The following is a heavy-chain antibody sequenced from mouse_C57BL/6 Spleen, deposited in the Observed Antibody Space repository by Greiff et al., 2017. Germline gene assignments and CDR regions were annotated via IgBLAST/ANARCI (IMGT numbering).Heavy chain of an antibody. V-gene: IGHV1-54*01. CDR1: GYAFTNYL. CDR2: INPGSGGT. D-gene: IGHD1-2*01. Sequence: VKLQESGAELVRPGTSVKVSCKASGYAFTNYLIEWVKQRPGQGLEWIGVINPGSGGTNYNEKFKGKATLTADKSSSTAYMQLSSLTSEDSAVYFCARKEAAFDYWGQGTTLTVSS. CDR3: ARKEAAFDY. J-gene: IGHJ2*01.